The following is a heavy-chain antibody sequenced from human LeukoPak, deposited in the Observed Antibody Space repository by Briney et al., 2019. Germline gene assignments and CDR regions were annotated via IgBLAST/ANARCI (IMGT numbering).Heavy chain of an antibody. Sequence: PGGSLRLSCAVSGFTFSSYWMSWVRQAPGKGLEWVANIKQDGSEKYYVDSVKGRFTISRDNAKNSLYLQMNSLRAEDTAVYYCAREEPIQLWLNWGQGTLVTVSS. D-gene: IGHD5-18*01. V-gene: IGHV3-7*05. CDR2: IKQDGSEK. CDR1: GFTFSSYW. CDR3: AREEPIQLWLN. J-gene: IGHJ4*02.